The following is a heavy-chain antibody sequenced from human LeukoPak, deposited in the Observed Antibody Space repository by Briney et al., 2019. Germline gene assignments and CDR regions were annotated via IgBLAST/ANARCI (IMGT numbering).Heavy chain of an antibody. CDR2: IYYSGST. Sequence: SETLSLTCTVSGGSISSYYWSWIRQPLGKGLEWIGYIYYSGSTNYNPSLKSRVTISVDTSKNQFSLKLSSVTAADTAVYYCARGQYYYYYMDVWGKGTTVTVSS. CDR1: GGSISSYY. V-gene: IGHV4-59*01. J-gene: IGHJ6*03. CDR3: ARGQYYYYYMDV.